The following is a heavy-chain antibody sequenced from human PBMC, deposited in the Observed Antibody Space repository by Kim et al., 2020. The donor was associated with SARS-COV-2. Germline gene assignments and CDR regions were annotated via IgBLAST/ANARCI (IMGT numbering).Heavy chain of an antibody. CDR2: INAGNGNT. V-gene: IGHV1-3*01. Sequence: ASVKVSCKASGYTFTSYAMHWVRQAPGQRLEWMGWINAGNGNTKYSQKFQGRVTITRDTSASTAYMELSSLRSEDTAVYYCARDYDILIRGYWFDPWGQGTLVTVSS. CDR1: GYTFTSYA. D-gene: IGHD3-9*01. CDR3: ARDYDILIRGYWFDP. J-gene: IGHJ5*02.